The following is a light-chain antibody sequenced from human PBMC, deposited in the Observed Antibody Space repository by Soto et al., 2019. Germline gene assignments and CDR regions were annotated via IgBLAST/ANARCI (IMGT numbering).Light chain of an antibody. J-gene: IGLJ1*01. CDR3: GSYAGGNNPYV. V-gene: IGLV2-8*01. CDR1: SSDVGAYIY. CDR2: EAS. Sequence: QSVLTQPPSASGSPGQSVTISCTGTSSDVGAYIYVSWYQHHPGKAPKLIIYEASERPSGVPDRFSGSKSGDTASLTVSGLQAEDEADYYCGSYAGGNNPYVFGTGTKLTVL.